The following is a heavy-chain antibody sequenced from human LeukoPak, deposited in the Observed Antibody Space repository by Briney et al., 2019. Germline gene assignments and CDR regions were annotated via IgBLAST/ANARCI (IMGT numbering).Heavy chain of an antibody. V-gene: IGHV4-39*07. CDR2: IYYSGST. D-gene: IGHD3-10*01. CDR1: GGSISSSSYY. J-gene: IGHJ5*02. CDR3: AKGYGSAFPGYNWFDP. Sequence: SETLSLTCTVSGGSISSSSYYWGWIRQPPGKGLEWIGSIYYSGSTYYNPSLKSRVTISVDTSKNQFSLKLSSVTAADTAVYYCAKGYGSAFPGYNWFDPWGQGTLVTVSS.